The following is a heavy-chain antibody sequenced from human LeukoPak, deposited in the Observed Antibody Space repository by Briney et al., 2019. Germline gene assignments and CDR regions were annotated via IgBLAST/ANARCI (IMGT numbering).Heavy chain of an antibody. D-gene: IGHD1-26*01. CDR2: IYSNGST. CDR3: ATRFSGRPFDP. V-gene: IGHV4-30-4*08. Sequence: PSQTLALICTVSGASISSGDYHWTSIRQPPGKVLEWIGYIYSNGSTYYSPSLKSRVSISVDTSKNHFSLQLTSVTAADTAVYYCATRFSGRPFDPWGQGTLVTVSS. CDR1: GASISSGDYH. J-gene: IGHJ5*02.